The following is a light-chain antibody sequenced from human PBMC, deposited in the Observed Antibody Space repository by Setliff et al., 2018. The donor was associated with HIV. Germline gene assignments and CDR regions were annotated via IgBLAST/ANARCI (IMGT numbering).Light chain of an antibody. Sequence: QSALAQPASVSGSPGQSITISCTGTSYDIGYKNCVSWYQQHPGKAPKLIIFDVSNRPSGISDRFSGSKSGNTASPAISGLQAEDEADYYCSSCTTITTYVFGPGTKVTVL. J-gene: IGLJ1*01. CDR2: DVS. V-gene: IGLV2-14*03. CDR3: SSCTTITTYV. CDR1: SYDIGYKNC.